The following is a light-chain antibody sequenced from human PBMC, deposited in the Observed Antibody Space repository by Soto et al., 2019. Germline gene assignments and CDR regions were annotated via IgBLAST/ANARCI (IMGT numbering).Light chain of an antibody. Sequence: EIVRTQSPATLSVSPGERATLACGSSQSVSSNLAWYQQKPGQAPRLLIYGASTRATSIPARFSGSGSGTEFTLTISSLQSEDFAVYYCQQYNNWPWTFGQGSKV. J-gene: IGKJ1*01. V-gene: IGKV3-15*01. CDR1: QSVSSN. CDR2: GAS. CDR3: QQYNNWPWT.